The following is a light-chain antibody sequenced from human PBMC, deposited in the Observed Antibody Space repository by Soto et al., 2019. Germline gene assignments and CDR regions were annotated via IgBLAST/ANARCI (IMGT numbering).Light chain of an antibody. CDR1: SSDIGTNY. Sequence: QSVLTQPPSASGTPGQSVTISCSGSSSDIGTNYVYWYQQLPGTAPKLLIYKNNQRPSGVPDRFSGSKSGTSASLAISGLRSEDEADYYCSSWDDSLSDSVFGPGTKLTVL. CDR3: SSWDDSLSDSV. J-gene: IGLJ1*01. V-gene: IGLV1-47*01. CDR2: KNN.